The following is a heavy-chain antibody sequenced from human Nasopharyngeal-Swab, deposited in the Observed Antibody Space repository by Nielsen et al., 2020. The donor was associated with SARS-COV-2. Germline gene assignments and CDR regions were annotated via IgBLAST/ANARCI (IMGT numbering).Heavy chain of an antibody. V-gene: IGHV3-30*04. CDR1: GFTFSSYA. Sequence: GGSLRLSYAASGFTFSSYAMHWVRQAPGKGLEWVAVISYDGSNKYYADSVKGRFTISRDNSKNTLYLQMNSLRAEDTAVYYCIVSSIAARGPYYFDYWGQGTLVTVSS. CDR3: IVSSIAARGPYYFDY. J-gene: IGHJ4*02. D-gene: IGHD6-6*01. CDR2: ISYDGSNK.